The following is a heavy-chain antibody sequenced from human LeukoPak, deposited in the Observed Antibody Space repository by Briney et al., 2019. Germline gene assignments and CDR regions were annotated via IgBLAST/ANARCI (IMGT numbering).Heavy chain of an antibody. D-gene: IGHD2-2*01. V-gene: IGHV3-23*01. CDR1: EFTFSSYA. CDR3: APLGYCSDTSCSDTDY. Sequence: PGGSLRLSCAASEFTFSSYAMSWVRQAPGKGLEWVSAISGSDGSTYYADSLKGRFTISRDNSKNTLYLQMNSLRAEDTAVYYCAPLGYCSDTSCSDTDYWGQGTLVTVSS. J-gene: IGHJ4*02. CDR2: ISGSDGST.